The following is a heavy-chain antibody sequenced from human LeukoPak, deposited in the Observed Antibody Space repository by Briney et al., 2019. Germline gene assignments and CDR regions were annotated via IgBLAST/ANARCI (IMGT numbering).Heavy chain of an antibody. CDR1: GGSISSYY. CDR2: IYYSGST. Sequence: PSESLSLTCTVSGGSISSYYWSWIRQPPGKGLEWIGYIYYSGSTNYNPSLKSRVTISVDTSKNQFSLKLSSVTAADTAVYYCARTGIAARPKPLWYFDLWGRGTLVTVSS. V-gene: IGHV4-59*08. D-gene: IGHD6-6*01. CDR3: ARTGIAARPKPLWYFDL. J-gene: IGHJ2*01.